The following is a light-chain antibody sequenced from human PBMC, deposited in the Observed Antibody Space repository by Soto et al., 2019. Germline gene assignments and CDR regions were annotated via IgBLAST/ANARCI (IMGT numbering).Light chain of an antibody. CDR3: SLYTSSFYV. Sequence: QSLLTQPASVSGTPGQSITISCTGTNSDVGIYDFVSWYQHHPGRAPNLIVSEISHRPSGGSNRFSGSKSSHTASLTISGFQSEDEADYYCSLYTSSFYVFGTGTKVTVL. J-gene: IGLJ1*01. V-gene: IGLV2-14*01. CDR2: EIS. CDR1: NSDVGIYDF.